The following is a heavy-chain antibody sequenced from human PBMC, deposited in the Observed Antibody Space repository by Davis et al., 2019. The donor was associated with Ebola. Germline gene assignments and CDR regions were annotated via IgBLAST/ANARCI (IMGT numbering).Heavy chain of an antibody. V-gene: IGHV1-18*01. CDR3: ARGYHYYDSSGIFYYYYGMDV. D-gene: IGHD3-22*01. Sequence: AASVKVSCKASGYTFTSYAMNWVRQAPGQGLEWMGWISAYNGNTNYAQKLQGRVTMTTDTSTSTAYMELRSLRSDDTAVYYCARGYHYYDSSGIFYYYYGMDVWGQGTTVTVSS. CDR2: ISAYNGNT. J-gene: IGHJ6*02. CDR1: GYTFTSYA.